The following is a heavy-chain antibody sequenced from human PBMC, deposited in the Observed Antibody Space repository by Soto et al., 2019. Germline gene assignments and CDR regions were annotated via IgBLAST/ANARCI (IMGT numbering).Heavy chain of an antibody. CDR2: ISAYNGNT. J-gene: IGHJ4*02. Sequence: QVQLVQSGAEVKKPGASVKVSCKASGYTFSSYFISWVRQAPGQGLEWMGWISAYNGNTNYAQNLQGRVTMTTDPPTSTAYMELRSLSSDDTAVYSCARDLPPVDYWGQGTLVTVSS. CDR3: ARDLPPVDY. CDR1: GYTFSSYF. V-gene: IGHV1-18*01.